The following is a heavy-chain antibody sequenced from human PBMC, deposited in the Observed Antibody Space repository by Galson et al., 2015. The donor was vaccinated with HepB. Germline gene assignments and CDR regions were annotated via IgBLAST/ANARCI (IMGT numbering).Heavy chain of an antibody. D-gene: IGHD3-10*01. J-gene: IGHJ3*02. CDR1: GGTFSSYA. CDR2: IIPILGIA. CDR3: ARDTQFGAVPRALDI. V-gene: IGHV1-69*04. Sequence: SVKVSCKASGGTFSSYAISWVRQAPGQGLEWMGRIIPILGIANYAQKFQGRVTITADKSTSTAYMELSSLRSEDTAVYYCARDTQFGAVPRALDIWGQGTMVTVSS.